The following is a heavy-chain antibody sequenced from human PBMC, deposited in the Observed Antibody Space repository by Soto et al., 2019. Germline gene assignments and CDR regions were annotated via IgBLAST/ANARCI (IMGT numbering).Heavy chain of an antibody. CDR1: GWSFCGYY. Sequence: SATLSLTCAVYGWSFCGYYWSWIRQPPGKGLEWIGEINHSGSTNYNPSLKSRVTISVDTSKNQFSLKLSSVTAADTAVYYCARHNYGSGSTYFDYWGQGTLVTVS. CDR3: ARHNYGSGSTYFDY. CDR2: INHSGST. J-gene: IGHJ4*02. V-gene: IGHV4-34*01. D-gene: IGHD3-10*01.